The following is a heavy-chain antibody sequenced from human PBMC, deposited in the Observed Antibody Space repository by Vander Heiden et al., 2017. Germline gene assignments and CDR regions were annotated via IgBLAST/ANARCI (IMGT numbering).Heavy chain of an antibody. V-gene: IGHV3-74*01. CDR1: GFTFSSYW. CDR3: ARGGSYPDY. CDR2: INNYGSTI. D-gene: IGHD1-26*01. Sequence: DVQLVESGGGLVQPGGSLRLPCAASGFTFSSYWMHWVRQAPGKGLVWVSHINNYGSTITYADSVKGRFTISRDNAKNMLYLQMNSLRAEDTAVYYCARGGSYPDYWGHGTLVTVSS. J-gene: IGHJ4*01.